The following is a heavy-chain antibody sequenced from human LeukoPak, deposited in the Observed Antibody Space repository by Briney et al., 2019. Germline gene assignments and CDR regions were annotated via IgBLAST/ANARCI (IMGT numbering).Heavy chain of an antibody. Sequence: SETLSLTCAVYGGSFSGYYWSWIRQPPGKGLEWIGYIYYSGSTNYNPSLKSRITISVDTSKNQFSLKLNSVTAADTAVYYCARSVEGYCSGGSCYSHSYYMDVWGKGTTVTVSS. D-gene: IGHD2-15*01. CDR1: GGSFSGYY. J-gene: IGHJ6*03. V-gene: IGHV4-59*01. CDR3: ARSVEGYCSGGSCYSHSYYMDV. CDR2: IYYSGST.